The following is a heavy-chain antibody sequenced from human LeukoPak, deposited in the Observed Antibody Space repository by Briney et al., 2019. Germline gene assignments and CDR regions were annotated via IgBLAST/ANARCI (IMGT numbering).Heavy chain of an antibody. Sequence: SETLSLTCTVSGGSVSSGDYYWSWIRQPPGKGLEWLGYIYYIGSTDYNPSLKSRVTISVDTSRNQFSLKLSSVTAAGTAVYYCARTRTFYYDSSGSTTSYYFDNWGQGTLVTVSS. V-gene: IGHV4-30-4*01. CDR2: IYYIGST. CDR1: GGSVSSGDYY. CDR3: ARTRTFYYDSSGSTTSYYFDN. D-gene: IGHD3-22*01. J-gene: IGHJ4*02.